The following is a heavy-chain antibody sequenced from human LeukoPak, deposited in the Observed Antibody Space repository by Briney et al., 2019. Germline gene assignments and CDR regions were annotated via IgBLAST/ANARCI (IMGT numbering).Heavy chain of an antibody. Sequence: PSETLSLTCTVSGGSISSSSYYWGWIRQPPGKGLEWIGSIYYSGSTYYNPSLKSRVTISVDTSKNQFSLKLSSVTAADTAVYYCASQGYCSGGSCYSSRRVYYYYYYMDVWGKGTTVTVSS. D-gene: IGHD2-15*01. CDR3: ASQGYCSGGSCYSSRRVYYYYYYMDV. CDR1: GGSISSSSYY. V-gene: IGHV4-39*07. CDR2: IYYSGST. J-gene: IGHJ6*03.